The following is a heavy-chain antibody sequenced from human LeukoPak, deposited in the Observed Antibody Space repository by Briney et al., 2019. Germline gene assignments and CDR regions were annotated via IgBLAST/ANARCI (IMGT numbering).Heavy chain of an antibody. V-gene: IGHV3-33*01. CDR1: GFTFSSYG. D-gene: IGHD5-24*01. Sequence: PGRSLRLSCAASGFTFSSYGMHWVRQAPGKGLEWVAVIWYDGGNKYYADSVKGRFTISRDNSKNTLYLQMNSLRAEDTAVYYCASSTITATLDYWGQGTLVTVSS. CDR3: ASSTITATLDY. J-gene: IGHJ4*02. CDR2: IWYDGGNK.